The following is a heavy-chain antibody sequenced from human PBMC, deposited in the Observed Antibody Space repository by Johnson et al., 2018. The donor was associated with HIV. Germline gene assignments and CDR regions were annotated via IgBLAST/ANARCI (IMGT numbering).Heavy chain of an antibody. CDR3: ARDPNARYYDILTGYYIYAFDI. CDR2: IGTAGDT. CDR1: GFTFSSYD. Sequence: VLLVESGGGLVQPGGSLRLSCAASGFTFSSYDMHWVRQATGKGLEWVSAIGTAGDTYYPGSVKGRFTISRENAKNSLYLQMNSLRAGDTAVYYCARDPNARYYDILTGYYIYAFDIWGQGTMVTVSS. D-gene: IGHD3-9*01. J-gene: IGHJ3*02. V-gene: IGHV3-13*01.